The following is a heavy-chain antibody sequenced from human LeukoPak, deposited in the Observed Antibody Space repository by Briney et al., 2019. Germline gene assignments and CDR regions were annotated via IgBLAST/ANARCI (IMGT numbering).Heavy chain of an antibody. CDR3: AREPSGLLFDY. V-gene: IGHV1-18*01. Sequence: GASVKVYCKASGYTFTSFGISWVRQVPGQGFEWMGWISPYNDNTNYAQKFQGRVTMTTDTSTSTVFMELRGLRSDDTAVYYCAREPSGLLFDYWGQGTLVTVSS. D-gene: IGHD6-25*01. J-gene: IGHJ4*02. CDR2: ISPYNDNT. CDR1: GYTFTSFG.